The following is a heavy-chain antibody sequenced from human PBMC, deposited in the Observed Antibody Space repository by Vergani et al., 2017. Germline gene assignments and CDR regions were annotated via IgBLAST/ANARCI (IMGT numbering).Heavy chain of an antibody. CDR2: IYYSGST. CDR1: GGSISSSSYY. V-gene: IGHV4-39*01. CDR3: ARLGAYDFWSGYFPLQDN. D-gene: IGHD3-3*01. J-gene: IGHJ4*02. Sequence: QLQLQESGPGLVKPSETLSLTCTVSGGSISSSSYYWGWIRQPPGKGLEWIGSIYYSGSTYYNPSLKSRVTISVDTSKNQFSLKLSSVTAADTAVYYCARLGAYDFWSGYFPLQDNWGQGTLVTVSS.